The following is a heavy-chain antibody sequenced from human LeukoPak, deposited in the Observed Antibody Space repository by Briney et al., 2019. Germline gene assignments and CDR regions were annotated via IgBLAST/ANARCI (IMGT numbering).Heavy chain of an antibody. CDR3: ARTLYPAGWELRGAFDI. Sequence: SQTLSLTCTISGGSISSGGYYWSWIRQPPGKGLEWIGYSHHSGSTYYNPSLKSRVTISVDRSKNQFSLKLSSVTAADTAVYYSARTLYPAGWELRGAFDIWGQGTMVTVSS. D-gene: IGHD1-26*01. J-gene: IGHJ3*02. V-gene: IGHV4-30-2*01. CDR2: SHHSGST. CDR1: GGSISSGGYY.